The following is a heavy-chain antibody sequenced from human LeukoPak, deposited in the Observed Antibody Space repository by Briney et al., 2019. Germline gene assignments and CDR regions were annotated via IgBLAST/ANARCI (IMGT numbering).Heavy chain of an antibody. D-gene: IGHD6-19*01. J-gene: IGHJ4*02. CDR1: GFTFDDYA. Sequence: GRSLRLSCAASGFTFDDYAMHWVRQAPGKGLEWVSGISWNSGSIGYADSVKGRFTISRDNAKNSLYLQMNSLRAEDTALYYCAKDLRRQWLGGFCSTWGQGTLSPSPQ. CDR3: AKDLRRQWLGGFCST. CDR2: ISWNSGSI. V-gene: IGHV3-9*01.